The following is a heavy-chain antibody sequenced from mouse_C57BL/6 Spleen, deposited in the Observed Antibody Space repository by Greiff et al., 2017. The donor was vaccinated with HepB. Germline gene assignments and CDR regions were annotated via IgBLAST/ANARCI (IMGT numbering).Heavy chain of an antibody. J-gene: IGHJ3*01. D-gene: IGHD1-1*01. Sequence: QVQLQQSGAELMKPGASVKLSCKATGYTFTGYWIEWVKQRPGHGLEWIGEILPGSGSTNSNEKFKGKATFTADTSSNTAYMQLSIRTTEDSAIYFCARFARSSYGPWFAYWGQGTLVTVSS. CDR2: ILPGSGST. CDR1: GYTFTGYW. V-gene: IGHV1-9*01. CDR3: ARFARSSYGPWFAY.